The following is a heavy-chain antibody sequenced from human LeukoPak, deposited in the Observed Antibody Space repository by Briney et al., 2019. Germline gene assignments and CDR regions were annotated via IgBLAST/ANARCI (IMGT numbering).Heavy chain of an antibody. Sequence: PSETLSLTCTVSGGSISSYYWSWIRQPAGKGLEWIGRIYTSGSTNYNPSLKSRVTMSVDTSKNQFSLKLSSVTAADTAVYYCARAKTRYGDYVIDYWGQGTLVTVSS. V-gene: IGHV4-4*07. J-gene: IGHJ4*02. D-gene: IGHD4-17*01. CDR2: IYTSGST. CDR3: ARAKTRYGDYVIDY. CDR1: GGSISSYY.